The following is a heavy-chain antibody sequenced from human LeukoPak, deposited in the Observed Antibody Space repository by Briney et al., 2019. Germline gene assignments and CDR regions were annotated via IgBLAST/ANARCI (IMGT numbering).Heavy chain of an antibody. CDR3: ARDPADSSGYNDY. Sequence: LGLSGAASGWASRRYGMDGVCLDPSKGLEWVAVIWYDGSNKYYADSVKGRFTISRDNSKNTLYLQMNSLRAEDTAVYYCARDPADSSGYNDYWGQGTLVTVSS. CDR2: IWYDGSNK. CDR1: GWASRRYG. J-gene: IGHJ4*02. D-gene: IGHD3-22*01. V-gene: IGHV3-33*07.